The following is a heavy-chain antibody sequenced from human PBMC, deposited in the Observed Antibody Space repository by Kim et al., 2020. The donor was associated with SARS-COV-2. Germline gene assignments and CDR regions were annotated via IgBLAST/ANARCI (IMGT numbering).Heavy chain of an antibody. Sequence: PETLSLTCSVSGASVTSGNYYWSWIRQPHGKGLEWIGYIYYSGTTNYNPSLKSRVTMSVNTSKNQFSLKLRSVTAADTAVYFCARSYCTDTRCHEGFYYYYGLDVWGQGTTVTVSS. CDR2: IYYSGTT. CDR1: GASVTSGNYY. CDR3: ARSYCTDTRCHEGFYYYYGLDV. D-gene: IGHD2-2*01. V-gene: IGHV4-61*01. J-gene: IGHJ6*02.